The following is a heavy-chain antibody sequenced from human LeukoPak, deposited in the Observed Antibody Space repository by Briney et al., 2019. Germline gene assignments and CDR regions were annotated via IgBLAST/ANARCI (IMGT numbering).Heavy chain of an antibody. J-gene: IGHJ4*02. Sequence: PGRSLRLSCAASGFTFSSYGMHWVRQAPGKGLEWVAVISYDGSNKYYADSVKGRFTISRDNSKNTLYLQMNSLRAEDTAVYYCAKVSLWYYGSGSYYRDYWGQGTLVIVSS. D-gene: IGHD3-10*01. CDR3: AKVSLWYYGSGSYYRDY. V-gene: IGHV3-30*18. CDR2: ISYDGSNK. CDR1: GFTFSSYG.